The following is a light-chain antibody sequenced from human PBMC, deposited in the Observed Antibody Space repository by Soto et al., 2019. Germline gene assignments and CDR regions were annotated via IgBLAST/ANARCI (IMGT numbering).Light chain of an antibody. J-gene: IGKJ3*01. CDR1: QSVSSY. Sequence: EIVLTQSPATLSLSPGERATLSCRAXQSVSSYLAWYQQKPGQAPRLLIYDAFNRATGIPARFSGSGSGTDFTLTISSLEPEDFAVYYCQQRSSWPFTFGPGTKVDI. CDR2: DAF. CDR3: QQRSSWPFT. V-gene: IGKV3-11*01.